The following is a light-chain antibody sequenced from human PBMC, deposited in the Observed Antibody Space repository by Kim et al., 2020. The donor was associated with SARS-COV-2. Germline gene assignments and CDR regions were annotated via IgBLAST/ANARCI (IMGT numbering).Light chain of an antibody. CDR3: AAWDDSLRAVI. J-gene: IGLJ2*01. CDR2: RDS. Sequence: GQRVTISCSGSTSNSGSNFVYWYQQLPETAPKLLIYRDSKRPSGVPARFSGSKSGTSASLAISGLRSEDETEYYCAAWDDSLRAVIFGGGTQLTVL. V-gene: IGLV1-47*01. CDR1: TSNSGSNF.